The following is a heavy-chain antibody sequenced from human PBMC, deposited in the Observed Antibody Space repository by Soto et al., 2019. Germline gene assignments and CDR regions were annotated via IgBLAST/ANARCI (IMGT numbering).Heavy chain of an antibody. CDR1: GFTFSNYA. CDR2: VGGSGDST. CDR3: ATSPLGYCSGGSCYPPHYFDS. J-gene: IGHJ4*02. D-gene: IGHD2-15*01. Sequence: EVHLLDSGGGLVQPGGSLRLSCAASGFTFSNYAMSWVRQAPGKGLEWVSGVGGSGDSTYYADSVKGRFTISRDNSKATLYLQMNSLRAEDTAVYYCATSPLGYCSGGSCYPPHYFDSWGQGTLVTVSS. V-gene: IGHV3-23*01.